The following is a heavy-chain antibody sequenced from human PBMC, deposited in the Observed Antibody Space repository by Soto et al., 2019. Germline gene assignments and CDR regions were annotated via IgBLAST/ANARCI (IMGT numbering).Heavy chain of an antibody. CDR2: IYYSGST. Sequence: QLQLQESGPGLVKPSETLSLTCTVSGGSISSSSYYWGWIRQPPGKGLEWIGSIYYSGSTYYNPSLKSRVTISVDTSKNQFSLKLSSVTAADTAVYYCAGLPSGAIFGVKDVWGQGTTVTVSS. V-gene: IGHV4-39*01. CDR3: AGLPSGAIFGVKDV. J-gene: IGHJ6*02. D-gene: IGHD3-3*01. CDR1: GGSISSSSYY.